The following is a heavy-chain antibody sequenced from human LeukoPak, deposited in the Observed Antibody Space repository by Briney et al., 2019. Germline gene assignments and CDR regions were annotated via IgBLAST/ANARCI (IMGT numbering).Heavy chain of an antibody. CDR2: IYWDDYK. V-gene: IGHV2-5*02. Sequence: SGPTLVKPTQPLTLTCTFSGFSLTTNGVTVGWIRQPPGKALEWLTLIYWDDYKRYSPSLKRRLTITKENSKNQVVLTMTNMDPVDTGTYYCVHAPLEGYCSGVTCYWFDPWGQGTLVTVSS. D-gene: IGHD2-15*01. CDR1: GFSLTTNGVT. J-gene: IGHJ5*02. CDR3: VHAPLEGYCSGVTCYWFDP.